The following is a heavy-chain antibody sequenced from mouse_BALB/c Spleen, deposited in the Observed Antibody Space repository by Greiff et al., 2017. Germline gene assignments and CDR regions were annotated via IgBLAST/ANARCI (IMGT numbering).Heavy chain of an antibody. Sequence: VQRVESGPGLVAPSQSLSITCTVSGFSLTSYGVHWVRQPPGKGLEWLGVIWAGGSTNYNSALMSRLSISKDNSKSQVFLKMNSLQTDDTAMYYCARVGGRNWFAYWGQGTLVTVSA. CDR1: GFSLTSYG. CDR3: ARVGGRNWFAY. V-gene: IGHV2-9*02. D-gene: IGHD3-3*01. J-gene: IGHJ3*01. CDR2: IWAGGST.